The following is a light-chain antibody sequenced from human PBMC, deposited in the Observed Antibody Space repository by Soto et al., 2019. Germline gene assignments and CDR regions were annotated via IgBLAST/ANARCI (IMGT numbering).Light chain of an antibody. CDR3: QQDADISAIT. CDR2: DAS. V-gene: IGKV1-33*01. Sequence: DIQMTQAPSSLAASIGDRVTISCQATQDITNYLSWFQQRPGKAPELLIYDASRLLPGVPSRFSGSGSRTYITLIINALQPEDFATYYCQQDADISAITFGQGTRVEF. J-gene: IGKJ5*01. CDR1: QDITNY.